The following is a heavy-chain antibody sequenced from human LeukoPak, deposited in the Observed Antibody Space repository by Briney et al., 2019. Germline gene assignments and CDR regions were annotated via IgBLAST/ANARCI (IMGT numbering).Heavy chain of an antibody. CDR3: ARVPYCSNGICYTHYYCDY. Sequence: ASVKVSCKASGYTFTNYYMHWVRQAPGQGLEWMGMINPSGGSTTYAQKFQGRVTMTRDTSTSTVYMELSSLRSEDTAVYYCARVPYCSNGICYTHYYCDYWSQGTLVTVSS. V-gene: IGHV1-46*01. CDR2: INPSGGST. D-gene: IGHD2-8*01. CDR1: GYTFTNYY. J-gene: IGHJ4*02.